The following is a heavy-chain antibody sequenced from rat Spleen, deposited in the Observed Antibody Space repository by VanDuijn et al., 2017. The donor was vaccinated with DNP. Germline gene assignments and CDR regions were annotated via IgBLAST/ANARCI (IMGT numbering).Heavy chain of an antibody. D-gene: IGHD1-3*01. CDR2: INTGSGST. J-gene: IGHJ4*01. Sequence: QVQLQQSRAELTKPGSSVKISCKASGSTFTSYYIGWIKQTTGQGLDYIGYINTGSGSTHYNEKFKGKATLTVDKSSTTAFMQLSSLTPDDSAVYYCAYFSGYGGYYTMDAWGQGTSVTVSS. V-gene: IGHV1-43*01. CDR3: AYFSGYGGYYTMDA. CDR1: GSTFTSYY.